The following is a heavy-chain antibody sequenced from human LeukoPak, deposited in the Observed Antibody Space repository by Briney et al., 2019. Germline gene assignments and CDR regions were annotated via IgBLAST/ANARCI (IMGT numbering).Heavy chain of an antibody. CDR2: ISGSGGST. Sequence: PGGSLRLSCAASGFTFSSYAMSWVRQAPGKGLEWVSAISGSGGSTYYADSVKGRFTISRDNSKNTLYLQMNSLRAEDTAVYYCAKGGMVRFLEWLLAFDPWGQGTLVTVSS. CDR3: AKGGMVRFLEWLLAFDP. D-gene: IGHD3-3*01. CDR1: GFTFSSYA. V-gene: IGHV3-23*01. J-gene: IGHJ5*02.